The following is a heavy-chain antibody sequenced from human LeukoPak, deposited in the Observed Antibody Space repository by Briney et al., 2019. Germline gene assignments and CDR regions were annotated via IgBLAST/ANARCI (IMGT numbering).Heavy chain of an antibody. V-gene: IGHV3-30*03. CDR2: ISYDGSNK. J-gene: IGHJ6*02. Sequence: GGSLRLSCAASGFTFSSYGMHWVRQAPGRGLEWVAVISYDGSNKYYADSVKGRFTISRDNSKNTLYLQMNSLRAEDTAVYYCAREYSGATRYYGMDVWGQGTTVTVSS. CDR1: GFTFSSYG. CDR3: AREYSGATRYYGMDV. D-gene: IGHD5-12*01.